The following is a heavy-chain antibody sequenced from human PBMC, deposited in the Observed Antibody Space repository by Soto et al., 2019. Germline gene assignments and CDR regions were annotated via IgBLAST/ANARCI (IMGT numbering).Heavy chain of an antibody. V-gene: IGHV4-30-2*01. CDR3: AKSATVPAAIAY. CDR2: IYHTGST. CDR1: GFSISSGGYS. D-gene: IGHD2-2*02. Sequence: SETLSLTCAVSGFSISSGGYSWSWIRQPPGKGLEWIGYIYHTGSTYYNPSLKSRVTISVDRSKNQFSLKLSSVTAADTAVYYCAKSATVPAAIAYWGQGTLVTVSS. J-gene: IGHJ4*02.